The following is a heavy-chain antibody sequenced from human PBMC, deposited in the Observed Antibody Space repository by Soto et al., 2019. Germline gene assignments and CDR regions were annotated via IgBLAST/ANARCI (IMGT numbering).Heavy chain of an antibody. J-gene: IGHJ6*02. CDR2: IYTDGRA. D-gene: IGHD4-17*01. CDR1: EFIVSSNY. V-gene: IGHV3-66*04. CDR3: AKRTLITVNSGFGMDV. Sequence: GGSMRLSCAASEFIVSSNYMTWVRQAPGKGLECVSLIYTDGRAFYADSVNGRFTISRDNSKNTLYLQMNSLRAEDTAIYYCAKRTLITVNSGFGMDVWGLGTTVTVSS.